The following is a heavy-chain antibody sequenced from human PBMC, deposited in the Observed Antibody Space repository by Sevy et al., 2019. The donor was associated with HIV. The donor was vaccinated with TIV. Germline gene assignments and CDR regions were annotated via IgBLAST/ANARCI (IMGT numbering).Heavy chain of an antibody. CDR3: AQETVGRFDS. CDR2: IKSDGSDK. D-gene: IGHD3-16*01. Sequence: GGSLRLSCAASGFTFSAYWMNWVRQAPGKGLEWGANIKSDGSDKHYVDSVEGRFTISIDNAKNSLYLQMNSLRVEDTAVYYCAQETVGRFDSWGQGTLVTVSS. J-gene: IGHJ4*02. CDR1: GFTFSAYW. V-gene: IGHV3-7*01.